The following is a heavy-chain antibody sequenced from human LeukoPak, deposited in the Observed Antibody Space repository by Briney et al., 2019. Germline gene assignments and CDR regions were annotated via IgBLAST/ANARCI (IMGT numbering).Heavy chain of an antibody. CDR3: AREGPYLGYNWNPAAFDI. Sequence: ASVKVSCKASGYTFTSYYMHWVRQAPGQGLEWMGIINPSGGSTSYAQKFQGRVTMTRDTSTSTVYMELSSLRSEDTAVYYCAREGPYLGYNWNPAAFDIWGQGTMVTVSS. J-gene: IGHJ3*02. CDR2: INPSGGST. V-gene: IGHV1-46*01. CDR1: GYTFTSYY. D-gene: IGHD1-20*01.